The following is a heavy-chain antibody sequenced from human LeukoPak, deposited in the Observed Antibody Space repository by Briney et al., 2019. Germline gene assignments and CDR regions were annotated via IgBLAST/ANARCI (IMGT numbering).Heavy chain of an antibody. CDR3: ARGYSSGWYRIDY. CDR2: IYYSGST. D-gene: IGHD6-19*01. Sequence: PSETLSLTCTVSGGSISSYYWGWIRQPPGKGLEWIGYIYYSGSTNYNPSLKSRVTISVDTSKNQFSLKLSSVTAADTAVYYCARGYSSGWYRIDYWGQGTLVTVSS. V-gene: IGHV4-59*01. CDR1: GGSISSYY. J-gene: IGHJ4*02.